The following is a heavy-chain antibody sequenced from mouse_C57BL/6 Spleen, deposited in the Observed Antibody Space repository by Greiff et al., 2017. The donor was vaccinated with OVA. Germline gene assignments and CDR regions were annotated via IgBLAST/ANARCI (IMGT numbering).Heavy chain of an antibody. CDR1: GYTFTSYW. CDR2: IDPSDSYT. CDR3: ARSRVYDYDPFAY. Sequence: QVQLQQPGAELVKPGASVKLSCKASGYTFTSYWMQWVKQRPGQGLAWIGEIDPSDSYTNYNQKFKGKATLTVDTSSSTAYMQLSSLTSEDSAVYYCARSRVYDYDPFAYWGQGTLVTVSA. D-gene: IGHD2-4*01. J-gene: IGHJ3*01. V-gene: IGHV1-50*01.